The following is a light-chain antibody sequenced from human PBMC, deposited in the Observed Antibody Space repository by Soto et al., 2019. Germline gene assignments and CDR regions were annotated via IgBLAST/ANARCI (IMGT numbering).Light chain of an antibody. CDR3: QQDGRSPFT. V-gene: IGKV3-20*01. CDR1: QSVSSNN. J-gene: IGKJ3*01. CDR2: GAS. Sequence: EIVLTQSPGTLSLSPGERATLSCRASQSVSSNNLAWYQQRPGQAPRVVIYGASTRATGIPERFSGSGSGTDFTLTISSLEPEDFAVYYCQQDGRSPFTFGPGTKVDIK.